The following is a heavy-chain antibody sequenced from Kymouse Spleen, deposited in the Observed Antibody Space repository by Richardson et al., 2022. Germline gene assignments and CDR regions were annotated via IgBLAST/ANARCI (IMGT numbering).Heavy chain of an antibody. CDR2: IYPGDSDT. Sequence: EVQLVQSGAEVKKPGESLKISCKGSGYSFTSYWIGWVRQMPGKGLEWMGIIYPGDSDTRYSPSFQGQVTISADKSISTAYLQWSSLKASDTAMYYCARKEYSSSLYYYYYGMDVWGQGTTVTVSS. CDR1: GYSFTSYW. V-gene: IGHV5-51*01. J-gene: IGHJ6*02. D-gene: IGHD6-6*01. CDR3: ARKEYSSSLYYYYYGMDV.